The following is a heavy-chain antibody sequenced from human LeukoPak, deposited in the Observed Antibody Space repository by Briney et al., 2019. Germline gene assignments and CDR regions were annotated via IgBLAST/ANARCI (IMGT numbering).Heavy chain of an antibody. Sequence: ASVKVSCKASGGTFSSYAISWVRQAPGQGLEWMGGIIPIFGTANYAQKFQGRVTITTDESTSTAYMELSSLRSEDTAVYYCARDYYGSGSYDMDAFDIWGQGTMVTASS. D-gene: IGHD3-10*01. J-gene: IGHJ3*02. CDR2: IIPIFGTA. CDR3: ARDYYGSGSYDMDAFDI. CDR1: GGTFSSYA. V-gene: IGHV1-69*05.